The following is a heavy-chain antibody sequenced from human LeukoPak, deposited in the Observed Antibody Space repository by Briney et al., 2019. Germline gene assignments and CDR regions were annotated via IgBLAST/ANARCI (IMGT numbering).Heavy chain of an antibody. CDR1: GYTFTGYY. Sequence: ASVKVSYKACGYTFTGYYMHWVRQAPGQGLEWMGWINPNSGGTNYAQKFQGRVTMTRDTSISTAYMELSRLRSDDTAVYYCARNPYLQVDGQDAFDIWGQGTMVTVSS. J-gene: IGHJ3*02. D-gene: IGHD5-24*01. CDR3: ARNPYLQVDGQDAFDI. V-gene: IGHV1-2*02. CDR2: INPNSGGT.